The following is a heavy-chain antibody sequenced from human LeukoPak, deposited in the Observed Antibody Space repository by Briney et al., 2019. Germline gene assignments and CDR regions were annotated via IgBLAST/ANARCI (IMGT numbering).Heavy chain of an antibody. CDR3: ARGTYCTNSTCYPLGVFDV. V-gene: IGHV3-53*01. CDR2: IYSGGST. Sequence: PGGSLRLSCAASGFTVSSNYMSWVRQAPGKGLEWVSVIYSGGSTYYADSVKGRFTISRDNAKNSLSLQMNSLRAEDTAVYYCARGTYCTNSTCYPLGVFDVWGQGTMVSVSS. D-gene: IGHD2-8*01. CDR1: GFTVSSNY. J-gene: IGHJ3*01.